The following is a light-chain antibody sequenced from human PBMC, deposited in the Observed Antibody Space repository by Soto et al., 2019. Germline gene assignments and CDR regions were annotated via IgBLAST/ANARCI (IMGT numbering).Light chain of an antibody. V-gene: IGKV4-1*01. Sequence: DIVMTQSPDSLAVSLGERATINCKSSQSVYYNSNNRNFLAWYQQKPGQSPKLLVYWASTRESGVPDRFSGSGSGTDFTLTITSLQAEDVAVYYCHQYYGAPWTFGQGTKVDIK. CDR1: QSVYYNSNNRNF. J-gene: IGKJ1*01. CDR3: HQYYGAPWT. CDR2: WAS.